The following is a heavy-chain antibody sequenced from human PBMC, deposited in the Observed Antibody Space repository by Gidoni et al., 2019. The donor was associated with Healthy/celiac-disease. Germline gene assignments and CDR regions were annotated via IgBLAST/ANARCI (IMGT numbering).Heavy chain of an antibody. CDR2: ISSSSSYI. CDR1: GFTFSSYS. D-gene: IGHD3-22*01. Sequence: EVQLVESGGGLVKPGGSLRLSCAASGFTFSSYSLNWVRQAPGKGLEWVSSISSSSSYIYYADSVKGRFTISRDNAKNSLYLQMNSLRAEDTAVYYCARGDVTMIVVVSPQRGMDVWGQGTTVTVSS. J-gene: IGHJ6*02. V-gene: IGHV3-21*01. CDR3: ARGDVTMIVVVSPQRGMDV.